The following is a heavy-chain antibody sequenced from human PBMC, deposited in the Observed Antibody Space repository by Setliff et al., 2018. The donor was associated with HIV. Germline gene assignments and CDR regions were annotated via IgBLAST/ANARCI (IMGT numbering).Heavy chain of an antibody. CDR2: VSGSGGST. V-gene: IGHV3-23*01. CDR1: GLTFSRYA. CDR3: AKDYYDFVWGSSLAY. Sequence: PGGSLRLSCEVSGLTFSRYAVSWVRQAPGKGLEWVSSVSGSGGSTYYADSVRGRFTISRDNSKNTLYLQMNSLRAEDTAVYYCAKDYYDFVWGSSLAYWGQGTLVTVSS. J-gene: IGHJ4*02. D-gene: IGHD3-16*01.